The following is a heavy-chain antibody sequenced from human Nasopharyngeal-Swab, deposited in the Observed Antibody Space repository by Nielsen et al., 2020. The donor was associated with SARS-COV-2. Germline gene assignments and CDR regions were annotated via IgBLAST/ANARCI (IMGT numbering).Heavy chain of an antibody. Sequence: VGSLRLSCAASGFTFSHAFMSCVPQAPWKWLEWVGRIKSKTDGGTTDYAAPVKGRFTISRDDSKNTLYLQMNSLKTEDTAVYYCTTDLHDYGDYDYWGQGTLVTVSS. CDR1: GFTFSHAF. V-gene: IGHV3-15*01. J-gene: IGHJ4*02. D-gene: IGHD4-17*01. CDR2: IKSKTDGGTT. CDR3: TTDLHDYGDYDY.